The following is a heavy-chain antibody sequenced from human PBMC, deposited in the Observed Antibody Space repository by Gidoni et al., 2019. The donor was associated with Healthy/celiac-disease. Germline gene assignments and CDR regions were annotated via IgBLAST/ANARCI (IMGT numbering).Heavy chain of an antibody. CDR3: ARTLPLGELWNYESPYYYYGMDV. V-gene: IGHV4-59*01. CDR1: GGSISSYY. J-gene: IGHJ6*02. Sequence: QVQLQESGPGLVKPSETLSLTCPVSGGSISSYYWSWIRQPPGKGLEWIGYIDYSGSTNYNPSLKSRVTISVDTPKNQFSLKLSSVTAADTAVYYCARTLPLGELWNYESPYYYYGMDVWGQGTTVTVSS. D-gene: IGHD3-10*01. CDR2: IDYSGST.